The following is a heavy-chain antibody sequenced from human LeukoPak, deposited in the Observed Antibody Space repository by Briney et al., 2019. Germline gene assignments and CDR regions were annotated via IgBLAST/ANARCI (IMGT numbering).Heavy chain of an antibody. CDR2: TNLHGTTV. CDR3: ASGYTYVRLGDH. D-gene: IGHD5-18*01. CDR1: GLSFSNYW. J-gene: IGHJ4*02. Sequence: GGSLRLSCAVSGLSFSNYWMYWVRQAPGKGLVWVARTNLHGTTVDYSDSVQGRFTISRDNAKNTLFLQMNSLRAEDTAVYYCASGYTYVRLGDHWGQGTLVTVSS. V-gene: IGHV3-74*01.